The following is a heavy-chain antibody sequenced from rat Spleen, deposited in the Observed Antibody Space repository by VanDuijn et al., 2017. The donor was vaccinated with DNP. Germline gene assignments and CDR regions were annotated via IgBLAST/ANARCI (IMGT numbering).Heavy chain of an antibody. CDR1: KFTFSYYG. J-gene: IGHJ4*01. CDR3: GRLPYSSAFGYYIVDA. CDR2: ITTGGVNT. D-gene: IGHD4-3*01. Sequence: EVQLVESGGGLVQPGRSLKLSCVASKFTFSYYGMAWVRQAPTKGLEWVASITTGGVNTYYGDSGKGRFTISRDDARNIQYLQMDSLRSEDTATYFCGRLPYSSAFGYYIVDAWGQGTSVTVSS. V-gene: IGHV5S13*01.